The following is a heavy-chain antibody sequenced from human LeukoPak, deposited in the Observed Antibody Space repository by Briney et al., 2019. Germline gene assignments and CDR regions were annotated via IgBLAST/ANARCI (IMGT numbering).Heavy chain of an antibody. J-gene: IGHJ5*02. D-gene: IGHD3-10*01. CDR1: GGSISSSSYY. V-gene: IGHV4-39*07. Sequence: SETLSLTCTVSGGSISSSSYYWGWIRQPPGKGLAWIGSIYYSGSTYYNPSLKSRVTISLDTSKNQFSLKLSSVTAADTAVYYCARGLAYYYGSGSSNWFDPWGQGTLVTVSS. CDR2: IYYSGST. CDR3: ARGLAYYYGSGSSNWFDP.